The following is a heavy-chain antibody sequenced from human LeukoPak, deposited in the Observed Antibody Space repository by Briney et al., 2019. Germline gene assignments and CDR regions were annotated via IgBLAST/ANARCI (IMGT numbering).Heavy chain of an antibody. V-gene: IGHV1-18*01. J-gene: IGHJ4*02. CDR3: ARGPHERSGNPDD. D-gene: IGHD4-23*01. CDR2: ISPYNGNT. CDR1: GYTFNTYG. Sequence: GASVEVSCKPSGYTFNTYGITWVRQAPGQGLEWMGWISPYNGNTNYAQKFQGRVTLTTDTSTSTAYMELRSLRSDDTAVYYCARGPHERSGNPDDWGQGTLVTVSS.